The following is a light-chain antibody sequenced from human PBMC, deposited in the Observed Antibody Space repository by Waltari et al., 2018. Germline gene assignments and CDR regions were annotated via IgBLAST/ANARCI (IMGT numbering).Light chain of an antibody. CDR2: RST. J-gene: IGLJ2*01. Sequence: KSGPAPVVVITRSTGRPSEISDRFSASDSGTTGTLVINGVQAEDEADYCCRSADDTGGHVLFGGGTKLTVL. CDR3: RSADDTGGHVL. V-gene: IGLV3-25*03.